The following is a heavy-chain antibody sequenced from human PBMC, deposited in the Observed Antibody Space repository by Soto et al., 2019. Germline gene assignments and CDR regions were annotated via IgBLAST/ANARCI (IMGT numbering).Heavy chain of an antibody. D-gene: IGHD2-2*01. Sequence: SETLSLTCTVSGGSISSSSYYWGWIRQPPGKGLEWIGSIYYSGSTYYNPALKSRVTISVDTSKNQFSLRLSSVTAADTAVYYCARHDLWYQLLRWFDPWGQGTLVTVSS. CDR3: ARHDLWYQLLRWFDP. CDR1: GGSISSSSYY. V-gene: IGHV4-39*01. J-gene: IGHJ5*02. CDR2: IYYSGST.